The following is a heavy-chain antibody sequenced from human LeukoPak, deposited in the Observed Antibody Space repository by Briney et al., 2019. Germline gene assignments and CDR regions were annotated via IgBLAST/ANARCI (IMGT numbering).Heavy chain of an antibody. Sequence: SETLSLTCTVSGGSISSSSYYWGWIRQPPGKGLEWIGSIYYSGSTYYNPSLKSRVTISVDTSKNQFSLKLSSVTAADTAVYYCARHMWVYYYMDVWGKGTTVTIS. V-gene: IGHV4-39*07. CDR2: IYYSGST. D-gene: IGHD1-26*01. CDR3: ARHMWVYYYMDV. CDR1: GGSISSSSYY. J-gene: IGHJ6*03.